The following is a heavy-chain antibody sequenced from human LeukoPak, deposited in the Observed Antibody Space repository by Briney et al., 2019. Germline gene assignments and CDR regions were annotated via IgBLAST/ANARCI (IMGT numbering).Heavy chain of an antibody. CDR1: GGSISSYY. D-gene: IGHD3-10*01. CDR3: ARSHVWFGEFVYPFDY. Sequence: SETLSLTCTASGGSISSYYWSWIRQPPGKGLEWIGYIYTSGSTNYNPSLKSRVTISVDTSKNQFSLKLSSVTAADTAVYYCARSHVWFGEFVYPFDYWGQGTLVTVSS. V-gene: IGHV4-4*09. J-gene: IGHJ4*02. CDR2: IYTSGST.